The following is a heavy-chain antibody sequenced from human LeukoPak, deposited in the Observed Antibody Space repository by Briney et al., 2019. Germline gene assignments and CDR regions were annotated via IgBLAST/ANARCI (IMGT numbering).Heavy chain of an antibody. J-gene: IGHJ4*02. Sequence: GGSLRLSCAASGFIFSSYGMHWVRQAPGKGLERVAVISYDGSNKYYADSVKGRFTISRDNSKNTLYLQMNSLRAEDTAVYYCARARREQWLVRGHYYFDYWGQGTLVTVSS. CDR1: GFIFSSYG. CDR2: ISYDGSNK. V-gene: IGHV3-30*03. D-gene: IGHD6-19*01. CDR3: ARARREQWLVRGHYYFDY.